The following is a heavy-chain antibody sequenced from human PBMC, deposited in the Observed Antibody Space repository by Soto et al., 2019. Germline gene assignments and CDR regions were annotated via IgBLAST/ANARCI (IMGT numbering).Heavy chain of an antibody. CDR1: GGSISSYY. D-gene: IGHD3-10*01. CDR2: IYYSGST. V-gene: IGHV4-59*08. Sequence: QVQLQESGPGLVKPSETLSLTCTVSGGSISSYYWSWIRQPPGKGLEWIGYIYYSGSTNYNPSLKSRVIISVDTSKNQFSLKLSSVTAADTAVYYCARRYGSVFDIWGQGTMVTVSS. J-gene: IGHJ3*02. CDR3: ARRYGSVFDI.